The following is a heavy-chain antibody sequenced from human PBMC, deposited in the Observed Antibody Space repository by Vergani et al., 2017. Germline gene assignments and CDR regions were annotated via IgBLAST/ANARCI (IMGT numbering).Heavy chain of an antibody. CDR2: IYYSGST. CDR1: GGSISSHY. J-gene: IGHJ6*03. Sequence: QVQLQESGPGLVKPSETLSLTCTVSGGSISSHYWSWIRQPPGKGLEWIGYIYYSGSTNYNPSLKSRVTISVDTSKNQFSLKLSSVTAADTAVYYCAGVFGGHYYYYYMDVWGKGTTVTVSS. D-gene: IGHD3-10*02. V-gene: IGHV4-59*11. CDR3: AGVFGGHYYYYYMDV.